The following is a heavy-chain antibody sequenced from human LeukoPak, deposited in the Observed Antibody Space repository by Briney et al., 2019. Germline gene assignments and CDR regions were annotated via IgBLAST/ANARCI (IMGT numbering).Heavy chain of an antibody. Sequence: PGGSLRLSCAASGFXXRSYWMSWXRQXPGKGLEWVSKIKQDESEKYYVDSVKGRFTISRDNAKNSLYLQMNSLRAEDTAVYYCARDGSPFDSWGQGNPVTVSS. CDR3: ARDGSPFDS. V-gene: IGHV3-7*05. J-gene: IGHJ4*02. CDR2: IKQDESEK. CDR1: GFXXRSYW.